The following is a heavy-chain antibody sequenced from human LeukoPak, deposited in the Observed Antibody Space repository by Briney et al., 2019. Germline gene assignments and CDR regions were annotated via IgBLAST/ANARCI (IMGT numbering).Heavy chain of an antibody. V-gene: IGHV4-30-4*08. D-gene: IGHD2-2*01. CDR1: GGPISSGDYY. J-gene: IGHJ4*02. CDR2: IYYSGST. Sequence: SETLSLTCTVSGGPISSGDYYWSWIRQPPGKGLEWIGYIYYSGSTYYNPSLKSRVTISVDTSKNQFSLKLSSVTAADTAVYYCARTGYCRSTRCYVDYWGQGTLVTVSS. CDR3: ARTGYCRSTRCYVDY.